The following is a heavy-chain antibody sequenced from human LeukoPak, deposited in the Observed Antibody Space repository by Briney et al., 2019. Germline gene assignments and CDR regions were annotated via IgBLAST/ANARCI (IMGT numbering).Heavy chain of an antibody. CDR1: GFTFSSYS. CDR2: ISSSSSYI. D-gene: IGHD3-3*01. CDR3: ARVLGDDFWSGYYSSYYYYMDV. J-gene: IGHJ6*03. V-gene: IGHV3-21*01. Sequence: GGSLRLSCAADGFTFSSYSMNWDRQAPGKGLEWVSSISSSSSYIYYADSVKGRFTISRDNAKNSLYLQMNSLRAEDTAVYYCARVLGDDFWSGYYSSYYYYMDVWGKGTTVTVSS.